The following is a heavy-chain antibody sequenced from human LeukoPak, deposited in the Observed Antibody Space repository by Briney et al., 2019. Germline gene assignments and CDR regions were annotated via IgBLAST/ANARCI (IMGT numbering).Heavy chain of an antibody. V-gene: IGHV1-24*01. CDR3: ATGKNYDFWSGYYTGPFDY. CDR2: FDPEDGET. Sequence: ASVKVSCKVSGYTLTELSMHWVRQAPGKGLEWMGGFDPEDGETIYAQKFQGRVTMTEDTSTDTAYMELSSLRSEDTAVYYCATGKNYDFWSGYYTGPFDYWGQGTLVTVSS. D-gene: IGHD3-3*01. CDR1: GYTLTELS. J-gene: IGHJ4*02.